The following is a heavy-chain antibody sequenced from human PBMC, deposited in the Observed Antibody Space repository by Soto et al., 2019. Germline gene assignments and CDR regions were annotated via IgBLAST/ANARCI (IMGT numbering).Heavy chain of an antibody. D-gene: IGHD5-12*01. V-gene: IGHV3-49*03. CDR2: IRSKAYGGTT. J-gene: IGHJ4*02. Sequence: GGSLRLSCTASGFTFGDYAMSWFRQAPGKGLEWVGFIRSKAYGGTTEYAASVKGRFTISRDDSKSIAYLQMNSLKTEDTAVYYCTRVNHYLDGYNYLDEPSFDYWGQGTLVTVSS. CDR1: GFTFGDYA. CDR3: TRVNHYLDGYNYLDEPSFDY.